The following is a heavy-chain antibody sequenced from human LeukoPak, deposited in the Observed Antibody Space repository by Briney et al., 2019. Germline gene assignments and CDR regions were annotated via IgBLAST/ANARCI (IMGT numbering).Heavy chain of an antibody. Sequence: ASVTVSCKASGYTFTGYYLHWVRQAPGQRLEWMGWIHPNSGGTNYAQKFQGRVTMTRDTSISTAYMELSSLRSDDTAVYFCARLASVPGWGQGTLVTVSS. CDR1: GYTFTGYY. CDR2: IHPNSGGT. D-gene: IGHD6-19*01. V-gene: IGHV1-2*02. CDR3: ARLASVPG. J-gene: IGHJ1*01.